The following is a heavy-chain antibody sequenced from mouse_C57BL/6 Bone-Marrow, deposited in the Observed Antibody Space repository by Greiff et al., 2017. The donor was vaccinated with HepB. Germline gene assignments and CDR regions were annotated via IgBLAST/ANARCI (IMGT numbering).Heavy chain of an antibody. V-gene: IGHV1-5*01. J-gene: IGHJ4*01. Sequence: VQLKESGTVLARPGASVKMSCKTSGYTFTSYWMHWVKQRPGQGLEWIGAIYPGNSDTSYNQKFKGKAKLTAVTSASTAYMELSSLTNEDSAVYYCTRSIYYGSSYGYYAMDDWGQGTSVTVSS. D-gene: IGHD1-1*01. CDR3: TRSIYYGSSYGYYAMDD. CDR1: GYTFTSYW. CDR2: IYPGNSDT.